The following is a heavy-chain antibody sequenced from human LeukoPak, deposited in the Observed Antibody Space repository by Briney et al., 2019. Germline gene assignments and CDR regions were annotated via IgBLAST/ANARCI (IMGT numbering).Heavy chain of an antibody. CDR3: AKPLVSDYYDSSGYWGY. D-gene: IGHD3-22*01. V-gene: IGHV3-23*01. Sequence: GGSLRLSCAASGFTFSSYAMSWVRQAPGKGQECVSAISGSGDSTYYSDSVKGRFTISRDNSKNTLYVQMNSLRAEDTAVYYCAKPLVSDYYDSSGYWGYWGQGTLVTVSS. CDR1: GFTFSSYA. CDR2: ISGSGDST. J-gene: IGHJ4*02.